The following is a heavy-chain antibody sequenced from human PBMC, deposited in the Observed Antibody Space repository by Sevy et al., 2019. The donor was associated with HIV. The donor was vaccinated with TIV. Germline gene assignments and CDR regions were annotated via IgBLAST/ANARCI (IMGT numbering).Heavy chain of an antibody. D-gene: IGHD3-10*01. CDR3: ATGRNYYGSGSCDAFDI. CDR1: GYSFTSYW. V-gene: IGHV5-51*01. CDR2: IYPGDSDT. J-gene: IGHJ3*02. Sequence: GESLKISCKGSGYSFTSYWIGWVRQMPGKGLEWLGIIYPGDSDTRYSPSFQGQVTISADKSISTAYLQWSSLKASDTAMYYCATGRNYYGSGSCDAFDIWGQGTMFTGSS.